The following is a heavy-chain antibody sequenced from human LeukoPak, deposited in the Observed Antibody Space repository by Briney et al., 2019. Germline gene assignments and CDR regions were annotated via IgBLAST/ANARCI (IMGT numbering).Heavy chain of an antibody. V-gene: IGHV1-46*01. Sequence: ASVKVSCKASGYTFTSYYMHWVRQAPGQGLEWMGIINPSGGSTSYAQKFQGRVTMTRDTSTSTVYMELSSLRSEDTAVYYCARDTAMVSGPYYYMDVWGKGITVTVSS. D-gene: IGHD5-18*01. CDR1: GYTFTSYY. CDR2: INPSGGST. J-gene: IGHJ6*03. CDR3: ARDTAMVSGPYYYMDV.